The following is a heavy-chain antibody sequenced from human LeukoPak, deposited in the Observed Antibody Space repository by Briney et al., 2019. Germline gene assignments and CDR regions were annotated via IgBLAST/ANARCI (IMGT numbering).Heavy chain of an antibody. V-gene: IGHV3-7*01. CDR3: ARHWEEWELQYDY. J-gene: IGHJ4*02. CDR1: GFTFSSYW. Sequence: QSGGSLRLSCAASGFTFSSYWMSWVRQAPGKGLEWVANIKQDGSEKYYVDSVKGRFTISRDNAKNSLYLQMNSLRAEDTAVYYCARHWEEWELQYDYWGQGTLVTVSS. D-gene: IGHD1-26*01. CDR2: IKQDGSEK.